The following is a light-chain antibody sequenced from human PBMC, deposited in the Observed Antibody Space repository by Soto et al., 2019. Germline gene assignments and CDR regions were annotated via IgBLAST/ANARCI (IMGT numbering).Light chain of an antibody. V-gene: IGLV1-40*01. J-gene: IGLJ1*01. Sequence: QSVLTQPPSVSGAPGQRVTISCTGSSSNIGAGYDLHWYQQLPGTAPKLLIYRNNNRPSGVPDRFSGSKSGTSASLAITGLQAEDEADYYRQSYDSSLSGYVFGTGTRSPS. CDR3: QSYDSSLSGYV. CDR2: RNN. CDR1: SSNIGAGYD.